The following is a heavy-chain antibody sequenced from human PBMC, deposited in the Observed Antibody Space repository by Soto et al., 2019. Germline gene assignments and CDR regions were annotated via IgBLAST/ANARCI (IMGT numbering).Heavy chain of an antibody. CDR3: ARVWWYGDYSSWFDP. J-gene: IGHJ5*02. CDR1: GYTFTSYG. D-gene: IGHD4-17*01. V-gene: IGHV1-18*01. CDR2: ISAYNGNT. Sequence: ASVKVSCKASGYTFTSYGISWVRQAPGQGLEWMGWISAYNGNTNYAQKLQGRVTMTTDTSTSTAYMELRSLRSDDTAVYYCARVWWYGDYSSWFDPWGQGTLVTVSS.